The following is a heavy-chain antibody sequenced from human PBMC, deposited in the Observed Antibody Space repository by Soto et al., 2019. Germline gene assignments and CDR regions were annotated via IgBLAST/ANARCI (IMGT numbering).Heavy chain of an antibody. CDR2: INPNSGGT. J-gene: IGHJ4*02. CDR3: ARLTVVVPAATDYFDY. D-gene: IGHD2-2*01. CDR1: GYTFTGYY. Sequence: GASVKVSCKASGYTFTGYYMHWVRQAPGQGLEWMGWINPNSGGTNYAQKFQGRVTMTRDTSISTAYMELSRLRSDDTAVYYCARLTVVVPAATDYFDYWGQGTLVTVSS. V-gene: IGHV1-2*02.